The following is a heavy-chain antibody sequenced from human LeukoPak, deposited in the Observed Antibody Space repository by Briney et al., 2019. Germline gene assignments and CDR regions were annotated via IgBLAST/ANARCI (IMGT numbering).Heavy chain of an antibody. CDR2: IKQDGSEK. Sequence: GGSLILSCAASGFTFSSYWMSWVRQAPGKGLEWVANIKQDGSEKNYVDSVKGRFTISRDNAKNSLELQMNSLRDEDTAVYYCARAGGYASSWAYWGQGTLVTVSS. J-gene: IGHJ4*02. D-gene: IGHD5-12*01. CDR1: GFTFSSYW. V-gene: IGHV3-7*01. CDR3: ARAGGYASSWAY.